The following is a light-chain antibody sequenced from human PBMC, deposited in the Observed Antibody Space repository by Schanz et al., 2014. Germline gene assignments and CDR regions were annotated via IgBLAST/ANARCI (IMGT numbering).Light chain of an antibody. CDR3: QQYNNWLT. J-gene: IGKJ4*01. CDR2: GAS. V-gene: IGKV3-15*01. CDR1: QSVGRN. Sequence: EILMTQSPVTLSVSPGERVTLFCRASQSVGRNLAWYQQKPGQAPRLLIYGASTRATGIPAKFSGSGSETEFTLTISRLQSEDFAVYYCQQYNNWLTFGGGTKVEIK.